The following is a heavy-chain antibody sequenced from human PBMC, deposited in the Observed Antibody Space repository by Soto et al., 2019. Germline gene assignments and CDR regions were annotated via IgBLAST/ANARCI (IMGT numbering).Heavy chain of an antibody. Sequence: QVQLVQSGAEVKKPGASVKVSCKASGYTFTSYDTNWVRQATGQGLEWMGWMNPNSGNTGYAQKFQGRVTMTRNTSISTAYMELSSLRSEDTAVYYCARISIYCTNGVCLHYFDYWGQGTLVTVSS. V-gene: IGHV1-8*01. CDR3: ARISIYCTNGVCLHYFDY. J-gene: IGHJ4*02. CDR2: MNPNSGNT. D-gene: IGHD2-8*01. CDR1: GYTFTSYD.